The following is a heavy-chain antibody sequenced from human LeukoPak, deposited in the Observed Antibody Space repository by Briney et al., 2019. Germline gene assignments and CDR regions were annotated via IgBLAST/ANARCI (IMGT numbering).Heavy chain of an antibody. V-gene: IGHV4-59*01. Sequence: KPSETLSLTCTVSGGSISSYYWSWLRQPPGKGLEWIGYIYYSGSTNYNPSLKSRVTISVDTSKNQFSLKLSSVTAADTAVYYCAREKPSIAAAGTNAFDIWGQGTMVTVSP. CDR2: IYYSGST. D-gene: IGHD6-13*01. J-gene: IGHJ3*02. CDR3: AREKPSIAAAGTNAFDI. CDR1: GGSISSYY.